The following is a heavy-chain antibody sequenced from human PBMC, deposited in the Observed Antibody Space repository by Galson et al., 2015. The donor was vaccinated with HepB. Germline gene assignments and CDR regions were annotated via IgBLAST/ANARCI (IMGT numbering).Heavy chain of an antibody. V-gene: IGHV3-49*03. CDR1: GFTFGDYA. CDR3: TRALSDGNDFWSGYYYRGLGKIGNYYYYGMDV. Sequence: SLRLSCAASGFTFGDYAMSWFRQAPGKGLEWVGFIRSKAYGGTTEYAASVKGRFTISRDDSKSIAYLQMNSLKTEDTAVYYCTRALSDGNDFWSGYYYRGLGKIGNYYYYGMDVWGQGTTVTVSS. J-gene: IGHJ6*02. D-gene: IGHD3-3*01. CDR2: IRSKAYGGTT.